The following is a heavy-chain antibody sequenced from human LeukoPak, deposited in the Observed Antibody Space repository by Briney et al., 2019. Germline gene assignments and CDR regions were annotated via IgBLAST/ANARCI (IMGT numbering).Heavy chain of an antibody. J-gene: IGHJ4*02. CDR1: GFTFSDYS. CDR3: ARDYKYAFDN. CDR2: IGIDSGNT. Sequence: GGSLRLSCAASGFTFSDYSMNWVRQAPGKGLEWISYIGIDSGNTNYADSVKGRFTISGDKAKNSLYLQMNSLRVEDTAVYYCARDYKYAFDNWGQGILVTVSS. D-gene: IGHD5-24*01. V-gene: IGHV3-48*01.